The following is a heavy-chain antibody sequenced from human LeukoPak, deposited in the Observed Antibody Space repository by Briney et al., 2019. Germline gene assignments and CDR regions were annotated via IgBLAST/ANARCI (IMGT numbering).Heavy chain of an antibody. CDR2: IKQDGSEK. D-gene: IGHD6-19*01. CDR3: ARDVNKYSSGWVGFDY. Sequence: QAGGSLRLSCAASGFTFSSYWMSWVRQAPGKGLEWVANIKQDGSEKYYVDSVKGRFTISRDNAKNSLYLQMNSLRAEDTAVYYCARDVNKYSSGWVGFDYWGQGTLVTVSS. J-gene: IGHJ4*02. CDR1: GFTFSSYW. V-gene: IGHV3-7*01.